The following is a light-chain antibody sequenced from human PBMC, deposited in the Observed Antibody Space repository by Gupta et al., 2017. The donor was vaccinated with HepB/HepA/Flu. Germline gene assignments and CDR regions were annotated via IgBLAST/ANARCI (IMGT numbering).Light chain of an antibody. J-gene: IGLJ2*01. Sequence: QSALTQPASVSGSPGQSITISCTGSSSDIGAHNYVSWYQQHPGQAPRLMIYDVSGQPSGVSVRFSGSKSGNTASLTISGLRTEDEAFYYCSSYTTTSPVAFGGGTKVTVL. V-gene: IGLV2-14*03. CDR3: SSYTTTSPVA. CDR2: DVS. CDR1: SSDIGAHNY.